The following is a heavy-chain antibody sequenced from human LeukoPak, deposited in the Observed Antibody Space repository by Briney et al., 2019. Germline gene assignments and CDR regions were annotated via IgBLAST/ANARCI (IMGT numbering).Heavy chain of an antibody. Sequence: PGGSLRLSCAASGFTFSDHQMDWVRQAPGKGLEWVGRIRNKVNGYTTEFAASVKGRFIISRDDSRNSLYLQMNSLKPEDTAVYYCVRLGLVRARNYLDYWGQGTLVTVSS. D-gene: IGHD1-26*01. J-gene: IGHJ4*02. CDR3: VRLGLVRARNYLDY. CDR2: IRNKVNGYTT. CDR1: GFTFSDHQ. V-gene: IGHV3-72*01.